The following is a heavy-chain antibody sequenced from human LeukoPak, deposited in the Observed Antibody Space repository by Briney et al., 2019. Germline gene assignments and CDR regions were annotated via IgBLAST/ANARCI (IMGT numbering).Heavy chain of an antibody. Sequence: GGSLRLSCAAAGFTFSSYGIHWVRQAPGKGLEWVAVVSSDGSIKYYADSVKGRFTISRDTSKNTVYLQMNSLGAEDTAFYYCARGYSSSWLGYFDYWGQGTLVTVSS. V-gene: IGHV3-30*03. CDR3: ARGYSSSWLGYFDY. CDR2: VSSDGSIK. D-gene: IGHD6-13*01. J-gene: IGHJ4*02. CDR1: GFTFSSYG.